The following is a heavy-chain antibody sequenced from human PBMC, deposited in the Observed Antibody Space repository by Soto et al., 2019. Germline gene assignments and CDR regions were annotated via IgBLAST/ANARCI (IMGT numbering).Heavy chain of an antibody. V-gene: IGHV3-43*02. D-gene: IGHD2-15*01. CDR3: ARSDCSGGSCYLQYYFDY. CDR2: ISGDGGST. Sequence: GGSLRLSCAASGFTFSSYAMHWVRQAPGKGLEWVSLISGDGGSTYYADSVKGRFTISRDNSKNSLYLQMNSLRTEDTALYYCARSDCSGGSCYLQYYFDYWGQGTLVTVSS. J-gene: IGHJ4*02. CDR1: GFTFSSYA.